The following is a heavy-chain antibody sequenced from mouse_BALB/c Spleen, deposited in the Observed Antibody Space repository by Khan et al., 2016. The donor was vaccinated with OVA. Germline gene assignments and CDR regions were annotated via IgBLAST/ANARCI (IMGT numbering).Heavy chain of an antibody. CDR1: GFNIKDSY. CDR2: IDPENGKT. V-gene: IGHV14-1*02. Sequence: VRLQQSGADPVRPGALVKLSCKASGFNIKDSYMHWVKQRPEQGLEWIGWIDPENGKTIYDPKFPDKASITADTSSNTVYMRLVSLTSEDTAVYYCANYGYFAWFGYWGQGTLVTVSA. J-gene: IGHJ3*01. CDR3: ANYGYFAWFGY. D-gene: IGHD1-1*01.